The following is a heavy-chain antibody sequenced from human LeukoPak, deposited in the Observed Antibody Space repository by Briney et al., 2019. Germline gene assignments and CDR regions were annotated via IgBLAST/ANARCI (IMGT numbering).Heavy chain of an antibody. CDR1: GDSVSSNSAA. J-gene: IGHJ5*02. D-gene: IGHD3-3*01. Sequence: SQTLSLTCAISGDSVSSNSAAWNWIRQSPSRGLEWLGRTYYRSKWYNDYAVSVKSRITINPDTSKNQFSLQLNSVTPEDTAVYYCARDERFLEWLLADLPIWDIWFDPWGQGTLVTVSS. V-gene: IGHV6-1*01. CDR3: ARDERFLEWLLADLPIWDIWFDP. CDR2: TYYRSKWYN.